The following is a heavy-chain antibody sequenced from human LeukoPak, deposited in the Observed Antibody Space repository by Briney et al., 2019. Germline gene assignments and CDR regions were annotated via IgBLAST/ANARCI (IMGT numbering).Heavy chain of an antibody. CDR1: GGTFSSYT. CDR2: IITILGIA. CDR3: ARVGDYYDSSGYYSDY. Sequence: SVTVSCKASGGTFSSYTSSWVRQAPGQGVEWMGRIITILGIANYAQKFQGRVTITADKSTSTAYMELSSLRSEDTAVYYCARVGDYYDSSGYYSDYWGQGTLVTVSS. J-gene: IGHJ4*02. V-gene: IGHV1-69*10. D-gene: IGHD3-22*01.